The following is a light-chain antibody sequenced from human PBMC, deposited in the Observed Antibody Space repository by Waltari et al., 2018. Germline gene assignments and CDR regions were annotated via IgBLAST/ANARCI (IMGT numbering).Light chain of an antibody. J-gene: IGKJ2*01. Sequence: TQSPSSLSASIGDRVTITCRASEGIRNYVAWFQQKPGKAPKSLIYAASTLHRGVPSKFTGSGFETDFTLTITSLQPDDFATYYCQQYNQYPHTFGQGTRLE. CDR2: AAS. V-gene: IGKV1-16*02. CDR1: EGIRNY. CDR3: QQYNQYPHT.